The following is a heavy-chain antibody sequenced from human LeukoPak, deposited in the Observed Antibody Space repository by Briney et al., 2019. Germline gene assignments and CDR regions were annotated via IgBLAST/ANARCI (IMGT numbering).Heavy chain of an antibody. Sequence: GGSLRLSCAASGFTFSDYTMNWVRQAPGKGPQWVSYISSSSSTIYYADSVKGRFTISRDNAKNSLYLQMNSLRAEDTALYYCARGAFTWIQHPYAMDVWGQGTTVTVSS. D-gene: IGHD5-18*01. CDR2: ISSSSSTI. V-gene: IGHV3-48*04. CDR3: ARGAFTWIQHPYAMDV. J-gene: IGHJ6*02. CDR1: GFTFSDYT.